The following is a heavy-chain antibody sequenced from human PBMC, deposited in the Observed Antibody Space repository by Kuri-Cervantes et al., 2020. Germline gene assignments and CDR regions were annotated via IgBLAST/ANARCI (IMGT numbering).Heavy chain of an antibody. CDR2: IYYSGST. CDR3: AKDRTYLSAAGYFDY. Sequence: SETLSLTCTVSGGSISSYYWSWIRQPPGKGLEWIGYIYYSGSTNYNPSLKSRVTISVDTSKNQFSLKLSSVTAADTAVYYCAKDRTYLSAAGYFDYWGQGTLVTVSS. D-gene: IGHD6-13*01. V-gene: IGHV4-59*01. J-gene: IGHJ4*02. CDR1: GGSISSYY.